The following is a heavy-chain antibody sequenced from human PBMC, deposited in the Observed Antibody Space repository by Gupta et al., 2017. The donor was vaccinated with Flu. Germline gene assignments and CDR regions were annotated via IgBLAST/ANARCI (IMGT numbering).Heavy chain of an antibody. CDR3: ARVVRGYYYVDA. J-gene: IGHJ6*03. CDR1: SFSDYY. V-gene: IGHV3-11*01. Sequence: SFSDYYMSWIRQAPGKGLQWVSYISSSRSTIYYADSVKGRFTISRDDAKQSLYLEMNSLRAEDTAVYYCARVVRGYYYVDAWGKGTTVTVSS. CDR2: ISSSRSTI.